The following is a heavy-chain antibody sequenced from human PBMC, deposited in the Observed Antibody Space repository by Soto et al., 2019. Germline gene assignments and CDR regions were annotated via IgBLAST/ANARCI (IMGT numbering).Heavy chain of an antibody. J-gene: IGHJ3*02. V-gene: IGHV4-31*03. D-gene: IGHD2-2*01. CDR2: IYYSGST. CDR3: AVTVYCSSTSCYRYAFDI. CDR1: GGSISSGGYY. Sequence: QVQLQESGPGLVKPSQTLSLTCTVSGGSISSGGYYWSWIRQHPGKGLEWIGYIYYSGSTYYNPSLKSRVTTSVDTSNTQFSLKLSSVTAADTAVYYCAVTVYCSSTSCYRYAFDIWGQGTMVTVSS.